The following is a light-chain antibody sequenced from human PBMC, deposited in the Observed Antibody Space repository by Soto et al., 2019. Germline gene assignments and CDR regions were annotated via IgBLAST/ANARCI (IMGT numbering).Light chain of an antibody. Sequence: DIQMTQSPSSLSAYVGDRVTITCRASQIIGGWLAWYQQKPGKAPKLLIYEASVLQNGVPSRFSGSGSGTEFTLAIDSLQPDDFATYYCQEHNSYIPTFGPRTKVDIK. V-gene: IGKV1-5*03. CDR1: QIIGGW. CDR2: EAS. J-gene: IGKJ1*01. CDR3: QEHNSYIPT.